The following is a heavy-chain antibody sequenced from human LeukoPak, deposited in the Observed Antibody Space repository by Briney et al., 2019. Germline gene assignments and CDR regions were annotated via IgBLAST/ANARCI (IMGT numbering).Heavy chain of an antibody. CDR2: IYHGGTT. CDR1: TGSISTYY. CDR3: ARHGGSLDYFDS. V-gene: IGHV4-59*08. D-gene: IGHD2-15*01. Sequence: PSETLSLTCSVSTGSISTYYWSWIRQSPGKGLEWIGYIYHGGTTSYNPSLKRRVTISVDSPKNQFFPRLTSLTAADTALYYCARHGGSLDYFDSWGPGSLVIVSS. J-gene: IGHJ4*02.